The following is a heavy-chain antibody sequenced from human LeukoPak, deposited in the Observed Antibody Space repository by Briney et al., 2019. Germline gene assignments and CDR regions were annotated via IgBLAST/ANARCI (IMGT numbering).Heavy chain of an antibody. CDR1: GYTFTSYG. D-gene: IGHD3-10*01. CDR2: ISAYNGNT. V-gene: IGHV1-18*01. J-gene: IGHJ6*02. CDR3: ARDLWFGESYYYYGMDV. Sequence: ASVKVSCTASGYTFTSYGISWVRQAPGQGLEWMGWISAYNGNTNYAQKLQGRVTMTTDTSTSTAYMELRSLRSDDTAVYYCARDLWFGESYYYYGMDVWGQGTTVTVSS.